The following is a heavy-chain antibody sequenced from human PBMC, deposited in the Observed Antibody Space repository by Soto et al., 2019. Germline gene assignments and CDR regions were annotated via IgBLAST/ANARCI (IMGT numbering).Heavy chain of an antibody. CDR2: ISYDGSNK. CDR1: GFTFSSYA. Sequence: QVQLVESGGGVVQPGRSLRLSCAASGFTFSSYAMHWVRQAPGKGLEWVAVISYDGSNKYYADSVKGRFTISRDNSKNTLYLQRNSLRAKDTAVYYCAREDWAGEALTDILTGDDSYYYYYGMDVWGQGTTVTVSS. D-gene: IGHD3-9*01. CDR3: AREDWAGEALTDILTGDDSYYYYYGMDV. J-gene: IGHJ6*02. V-gene: IGHV3-30-3*01.